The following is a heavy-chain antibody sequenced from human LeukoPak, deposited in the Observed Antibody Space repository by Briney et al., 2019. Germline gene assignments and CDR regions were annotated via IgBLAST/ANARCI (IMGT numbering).Heavy chain of an antibody. D-gene: IGHD3-10*01. V-gene: IGHV4-59*12. Sequence: SETLSLTCTVSGGSISSYYWSWIRQPPGKALEWIGYIYYSGSTYYNPSLKSRVTISVDTSKNQFSLQLNSVTPEDTAVYYCAREAYYYGSGSPPAAVYYGMDVWGQGTTVTVSS. CDR2: IYYSGST. CDR3: AREAYYYGSGSPPAAVYYGMDV. J-gene: IGHJ6*02. CDR1: GGSISSYY.